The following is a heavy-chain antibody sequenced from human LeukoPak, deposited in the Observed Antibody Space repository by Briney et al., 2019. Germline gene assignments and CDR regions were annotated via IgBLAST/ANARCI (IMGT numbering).Heavy chain of an antibody. J-gene: IGHJ3*02. CDR3: VKDLGGAWAFDI. CDR1: GFTFSTHS. V-gene: IGHV3-64D*09. Sequence: GGSLILSCSASGFTFSTHSMHWVRQAPGKGLEYVSTISGSGGTTYYADSVKGRFTISRDNSKNSVYLQMSSLRAEDTAMYHCVKDLGGAWAFDIWGQGTMVTVSS. D-gene: IGHD1-26*01. CDR2: ISGSGGTT.